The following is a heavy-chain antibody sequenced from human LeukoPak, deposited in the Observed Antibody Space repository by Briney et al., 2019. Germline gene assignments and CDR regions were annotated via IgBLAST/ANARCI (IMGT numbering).Heavy chain of an antibody. D-gene: IGHD3-22*01. CDR1: GFTFSSYA. CDR2: ISYDGSNK. CDR3: AKELGGYYYDSSGSMEDYFDY. J-gene: IGHJ4*02. V-gene: IGHV3-30*04. Sequence: PGGSLRLSCAASGFTFSSYAMHWVRQAPGKGLEWVAVISYDGSNKYYADSVKGRFTISRDNSKNTLYLQMNSLRAEDTAVYYCAKELGGYYYDSSGSMEDYFDYWGQGTLVTVSS.